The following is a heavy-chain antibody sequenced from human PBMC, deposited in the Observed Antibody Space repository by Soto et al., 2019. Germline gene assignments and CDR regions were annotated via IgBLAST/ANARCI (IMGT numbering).Heavy chain of an antibody. J-gene: IGHJ4*02. CDR2: IYWNDDK. CDR3: AHVTTWALAY. CDR1: GFSLSTSGVG. D-gene: IGHD2-2*01. Sequence: QITLKESGPPLVKPTQTLTLTCTLSGFSLSTSGVGVGWIRQPPGKALEGLALIYWNDDKGYSPSLKRRGTITKTTSKNEVVLTMTNMDPVDTATYYCAHVTTWALAYWGQGTLVTVSS. V-gene: IGHV2-5*01.